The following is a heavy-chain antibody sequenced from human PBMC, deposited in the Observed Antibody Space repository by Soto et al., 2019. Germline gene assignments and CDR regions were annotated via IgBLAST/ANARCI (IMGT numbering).Heavy chain of an antibody. CDR2: IFHSGST. D-gene: IGHD2-21*02. CDR3: ARGLQYGGNSAY. J-gene: IGHJ4*02. Sequence: ETLSLTCGVSGYSISSGYYWGWIRQPPGKGLEWIASIFHSGSTYYNPSLKSRVTISVDTSKNQFSLKLSSVTAADTAVYYCARGLQYGGNSAYWGQGTLVTVSS. CDR1: GYSISSGYY. V-gene: IGHV4-38-2*01.